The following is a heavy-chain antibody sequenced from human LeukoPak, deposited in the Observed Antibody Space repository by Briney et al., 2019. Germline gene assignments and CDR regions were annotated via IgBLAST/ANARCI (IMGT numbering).Heavy chain of an antibody. V-gene: IGHV4-39*07. D-gene: IGHD1-26*01. CDR3: ARGIYRVGASAFDY. J-gene: IGHJ4*02. Sequence: SETLTLTCSVSAGSMYSSSYYWGWIRQPPSKGLEWIGNIYYSGNTDYNPSLKSRVSISVDTSKNQFSLNLTSATAADTAVYYCARGIYRVGASAFDYWGQGTLVTVSS. CDR1: AGSMYSSSYY. CDR2: IYYSGNT.